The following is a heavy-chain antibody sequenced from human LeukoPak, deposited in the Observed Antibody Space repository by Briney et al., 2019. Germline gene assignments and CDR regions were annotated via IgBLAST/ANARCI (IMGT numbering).Heavy chain of an antibody. CDR1: GGSISSYY. CDR3: ARGDSSGYYRIYFDY. J-gene: IGHJ4*02. CDR2: IYYSGST. D-gene: IGHD3-22*01. V-gene: IGHV4-59*01. Sequence: PSETLSLTCTVSGGSISSYYWSWIRQPPGKGLEWIGYIYYSGSTNYNPSLKSRVTISVDTSKNQFSLKLSSVTAADTAVYYCARGDSSGYYRIYFDYWGQGTLVTVSS.